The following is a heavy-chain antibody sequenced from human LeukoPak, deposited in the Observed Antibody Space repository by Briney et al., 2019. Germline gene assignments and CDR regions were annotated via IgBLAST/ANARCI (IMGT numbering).Heavy chain of an antibody. CDR1: GGSVSSGNYY. D-gene: IGHD5-12*01. V-gene: IGHV4-61*01. CDR2: IYYSGST. J-gene: IGHJ4*02. Sequence: PSETLSLTCSVSGGSVSSGNYYWSWIRQPPGKGLEWIGYIYYSGSTNYNPSLKSRVTISVDTSKNQFSLKLSSVTAADTAVYYCARELLLRGVATIIDYWGQGTLVTASS. CDR3: ARELLLRGVATIIDY.